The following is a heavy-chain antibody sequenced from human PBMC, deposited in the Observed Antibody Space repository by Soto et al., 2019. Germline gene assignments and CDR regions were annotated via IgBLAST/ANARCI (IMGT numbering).Heavy chain of an antibody. CDR1: GGSISSGGYY. D-gene: IGHD2-21*02. CDR2: ISYSGNT. Sequence: QVQLQESGPGLVKPSQTLSLTCTVSGGSISSGGYYSNWIRQHPGKGLEWIGYISYSGNTYYNPSLKSRVTISVDTSKNQFSLKLSSVTAADTAVYHCARGAVVTATPFDYWGQGTLVTVSS. J-gene: IGHJ4*02. V-gene: IGHV4-31*03. CDR3: ARGAVVTATPFDY.